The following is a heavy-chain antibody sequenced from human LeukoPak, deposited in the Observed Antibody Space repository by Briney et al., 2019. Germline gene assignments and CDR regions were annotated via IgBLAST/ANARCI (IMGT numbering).Heavy chain of an antibody. CDR3: ARGGNTAMAPIYYYYGMDV. CDR2: MNPNSGNT. CDR1: GYTFTSYD. V-gene: IGHV1-8*01. Sequence: ASVKVSCKASGYTFTSYDINWVRQATGQGPEWMGWMNPNSGNTGYAQKFQGRVTMTRNTSISTAYMELSSLRSEDTAVYYCARGGNTAMAPIYYYYGMDVWGQGTTVTVSS. J-gene: IGHJ6*02. D-gene: IGHD5-18*01.